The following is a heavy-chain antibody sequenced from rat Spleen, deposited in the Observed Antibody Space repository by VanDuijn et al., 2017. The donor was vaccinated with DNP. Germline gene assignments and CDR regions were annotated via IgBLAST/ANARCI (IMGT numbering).Heavy chain of an antibody. CDR3: ARWKIGPHYFDY. CDR1: GYSIISNY. Sequence: EVQLQESGPGLVKPSQSLSLTCSVTGYSIISNYWGWIRKFPGNKMEWIGHISYSGTTTYSPSLKSRISITRDTSKNQFFLQLNSVSTEDTATYYCARWKIGPHYFDYWGQGVMVTVSS. D-gene: IGHD1-5*01. V-gene: IGHV3-1*01. CDR2: ISYSGTT. J-gene: IGHJ2*01.